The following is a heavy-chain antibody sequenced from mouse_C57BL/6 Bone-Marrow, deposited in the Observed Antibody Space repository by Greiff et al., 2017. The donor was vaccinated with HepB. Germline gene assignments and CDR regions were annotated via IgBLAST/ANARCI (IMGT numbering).Heavy chain of an antibody. J-gene: IGHJ4*01. CDR2: IYPRDGST. CDR3: ARRAYGNYDAMDY. CDR1: GYTFTDHT. V-gene: IGHV1-78*01. D-gene: IGHD2-1*01. Sequence: VKLQESDAELVKPGASVKISCKVSGYTFTDHTIHWMKQRPEQGLEWIGYIYPRDGSTKYNEKFKGKATLTADKSSSTAYMQLNSLTSEDSAVYFCARRAYGNYDAMDYWGQGTSVTVSS.